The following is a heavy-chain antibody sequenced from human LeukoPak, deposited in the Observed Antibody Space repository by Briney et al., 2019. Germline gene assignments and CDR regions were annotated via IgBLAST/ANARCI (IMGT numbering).Heavy chain of an antibody. J-gene: IGHJ4*02. CDR2: ISSSGSTI. Sequence: GGSLRPSCAASGFTFSDYYMSWIRQAPGKGLEWVSYISSSGSTIYYADSVKGRFTISRDNAKNSLYLQMNSLRAEDTAVYYCARGSWIHLKHFDYWGQGTLVTVSS. CDR1: GFTFSDYY. V-gene: IGHV3-11*01. CDR3: ARGSWIHLKHFDY. D-gene: IGHD5-18*01.